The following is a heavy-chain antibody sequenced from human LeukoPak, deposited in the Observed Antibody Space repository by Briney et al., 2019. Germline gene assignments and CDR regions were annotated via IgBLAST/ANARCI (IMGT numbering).Heavy chain of an antibody. V-gene: IGHV3-11*01. CDR3: ARDQRMWTLPGGDAFDL. CDR2: ISSSLDAI. CDR1: GFTFSDYY. J-gene: IGHJ3*01. Sequence: GGSLRLSCVASGFTFSDYYVSWVRQAPGKALEWVSYISSSLDAIQYTDSVKGRFTISRDNAKNSLYLQMDSLRAEDTAFYYCARDQRMWTLPGGDAFDLWGQGTMVTVSS. D-gene: IGHD2-2*01.